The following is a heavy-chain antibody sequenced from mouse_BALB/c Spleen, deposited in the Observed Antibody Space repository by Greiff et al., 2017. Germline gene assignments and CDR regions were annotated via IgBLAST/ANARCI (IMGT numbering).Heavy chain of an antibody. D-gene: IGHD1-2*01. CDR2: INPSSGYT. CDR1: GYTFTSYW. Sequence: VQLQQSGAELAKPGASVKMSCKASGYTFTSYWMHWVKQRPGQGLEWIGYINPSSGYTNYNQKFKDKATLTADKSSSTAYMQLSSLTSEDSAVYYCARGGLGTTATSAWFAYWGQGTLVTVSA. CDR3: ARGGLGTTATSAWFAY. J-gene: IGHJ3*01. V-gene: IGHV1-7*01.